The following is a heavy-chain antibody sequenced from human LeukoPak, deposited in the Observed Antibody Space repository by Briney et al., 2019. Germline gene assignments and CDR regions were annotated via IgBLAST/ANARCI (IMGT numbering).Heavy chain of an antibody. V-gene: IGHV4-59*10. J-gene: IGHJ2*01. D-gene: IGHD3-10*01. CDR2: VFVTGST. CDR1: GGSLNNYY. Sequence: SETLSLTCSVSGGSLNNYYWSWIRQPPGKGLEWVGRVFVTGSTNYNPSVKSRVTISVDKSKNQFSLKLNSVTAADTAVYYCARYGRGGAEWYFDLWGRGTLVTVSS. CDR3: ARYGRGGAEWYFDL.